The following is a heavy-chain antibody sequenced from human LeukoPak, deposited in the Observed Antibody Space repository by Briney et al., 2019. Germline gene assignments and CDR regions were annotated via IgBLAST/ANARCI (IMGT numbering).Heavy chain of an antibody. Sequence: QPGESLRLSCVVSRLTFNSNAMYWVRQAQGKGLEWVSCISVSGGSEYYAYSVKGLFSVSRENSKHTVYLKMNSMRADDTAVYFCASHAHDYDSSGYFDSWGQGALVTVSS. CDR2: ISVSGGSE. J-gene: IGHJ4*02. V-gene: IGHV3-23*01. D-gene: IGHD3-22*01. CDR1: RLTFNSNA. CDR3: ASHAHDYDSSGYFDS.